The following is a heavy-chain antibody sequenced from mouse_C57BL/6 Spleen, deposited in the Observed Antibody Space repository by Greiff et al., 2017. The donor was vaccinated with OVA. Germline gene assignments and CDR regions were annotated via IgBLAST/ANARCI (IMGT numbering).Heavy chain of an antibody. V-gene: IGHV1-54*01. D-gene: IGHD2-14*01. CDR2: INTGSGGT. Sequence: QVQLKESGAELVRPGTSVKVSCKASGYAFTNYLIAWVKQRPGQGLAWIGVINTGSGGTNYNEKFKGKATMTADKASSTAYMQLSSLTSEDSAVYFCARRYSNYYAMDYWGQGTSVTVSS. CDR1: GYAFTNYL. CDR3: ARRYSNYYAMDY. J-gene: IGHJ4*01.